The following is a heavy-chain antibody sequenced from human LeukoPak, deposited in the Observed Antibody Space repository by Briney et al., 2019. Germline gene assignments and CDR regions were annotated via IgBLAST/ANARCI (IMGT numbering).Heavy chain of an antibody. CDR1: GYTFTGYY. J-gene: IGHJ5*02. CDR2: INLNSGGT. Sequence: ASVKVSCKASGYTFTGYYMHWVRQAPGQGLEWMGWINLNSGGTNYAQKFQGRVTMTRDTSISAAYMELGRLRSDDTAVYYCARGGDFTDNWFDPWGQGTLVIVSS. V-gene: IGHV1-2*02. CDR3: ARGGDFTDNWFDP. D-gene: IGHD3-10*01.